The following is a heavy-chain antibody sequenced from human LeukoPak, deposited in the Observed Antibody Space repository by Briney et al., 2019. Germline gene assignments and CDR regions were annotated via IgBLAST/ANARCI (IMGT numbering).Heavy chain of an antibody. Sequence: PGGSLRLSCVASGFTFSRFGMHWVRQAPGKGLEWVAVISNDGSQKYYADSVKGRFTISRDNAKNSLYLQMNSLRDEDTAVYYCARAFGLTDYWGQGTLVTVSS. J-gene: IGHJ4*02. CDR1: GFTFSRFG. D-gene: IGHD3/OR15-3a*01. CDR3: ARAFGLTDY. CDR2: ISNDGSQK. V-gene: IGHV3-30*03.